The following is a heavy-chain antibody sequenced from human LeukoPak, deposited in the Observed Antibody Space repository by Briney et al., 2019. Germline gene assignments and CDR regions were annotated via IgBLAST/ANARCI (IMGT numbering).Heavy chain of an antibody. D-gene: IGHD6-13*01. V-gene: IGHV3-33*01. CDR3: ARGDAGTEAFDI. Sequence: GGSLRLSCAASGFTFNTYGMHWVRQAPGKGLEWVALIWYDGTNKYYEDSVKGRFTISRDNSKNTLYLQMNSLRAEDTAVYYCARGDAGTEAFDIWGQGTMVTVSS. CDR2: IWYDGTNK. J-gene: IGHJ3*02. CDR1: GFTFNTYG.